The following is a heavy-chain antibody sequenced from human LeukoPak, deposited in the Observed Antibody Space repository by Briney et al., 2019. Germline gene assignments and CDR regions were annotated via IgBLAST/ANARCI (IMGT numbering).Heavy chain of an antibody. D-gene: IGHD5-12*01. J-gene: IGHJ4*02. CDR1: GFTFSNYA. Sequence: GGSLRLSCAASGFTFSNYAMSWVRQAPGKGLEWVSTITGSGGSTYYADSVKGRFTISRDNSKNTLYLQMNSLSAEDTAVYHCAKSVAPVKGDFDYWGQGTLVTVSS. CDR3: AKSVAPVKGDFDY. CDR2: ITGSGGST. V-gene: IGHV3-23*01.